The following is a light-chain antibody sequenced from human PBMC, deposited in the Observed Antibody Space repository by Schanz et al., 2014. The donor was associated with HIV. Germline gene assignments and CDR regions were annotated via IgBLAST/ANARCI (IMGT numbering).Light chain of an antibody. Sequence: QSVLTQPPSVSGAPGQSVTVSCTGSSSNIGAGYDVHWYQQLPGTVPKLLIYGNNNRPSGVPDRFSGSKSGTSASLVISGLQSEDEADYYCAAWDVNLNGPVFGGGTKLTVL. J-gene: IGLJ2*01. V-gene: IGLV1-40*01. CDR3: AAWDVNLNGPV. CDR1: SSNIGAGYD. CDR2: GNN.